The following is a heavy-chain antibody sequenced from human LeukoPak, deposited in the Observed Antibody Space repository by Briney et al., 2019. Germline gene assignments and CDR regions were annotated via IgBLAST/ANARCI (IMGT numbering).Heavy chain of an antibody. CDR1: GNTFSSYS. D-gene: IGHD6-19*01. V-gene: IGHV1-69*13. CDR3: ARDEGVAGLEALDI. CDR2: IIHVFDTA. J-gene: IGHJ3*02. Sequence: SVKVSCKGSGNTFSSYSISSVRQAPGQGLEWLGGIIHVFDTANYAQKFQGRVTITADESTGTDYMELNSLRSEDTAVYYCARDEGVAGLEALDIWGQGTMVIVSS.